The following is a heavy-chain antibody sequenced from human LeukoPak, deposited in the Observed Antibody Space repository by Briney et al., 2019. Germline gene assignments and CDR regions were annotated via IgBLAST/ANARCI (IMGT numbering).Heavy chain of an antibody. CDR3: ARTVDTAMASDY. J-gene: IGHJ4*02. CDR2: IDPSDSYT. D-gene: IGHD5-18*01. Sequence: PGESLKISCKGSGYSFTSYWISWVRQMPGKGLEWMGRIDPSDSYTNYSPSFQGRVTISADKSISTAYLQWSSLKASDTAMYYCARTVDTAMASDYWGQGTLVTVSS. V-gene: IGHV5-10-1*01. CDR1: GYSFTSYW.